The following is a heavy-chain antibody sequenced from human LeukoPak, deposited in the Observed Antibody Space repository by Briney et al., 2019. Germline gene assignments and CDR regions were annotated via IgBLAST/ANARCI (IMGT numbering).Heavy chain of an antibody. D-gene: IGHD1-26*01. CDR2: VIDGKTI. CDR3: ASLWELIGS. V-gene: IGHV3-69-1*02. Sequence: PVQPLDSPSVVIDGKTIHYADSVKGRFTISRDNAKNSVYLHMNSLRVEDTAIYYCASLWELIGSWGQGTLVTVSS. J-gene: IGHJ4*02.